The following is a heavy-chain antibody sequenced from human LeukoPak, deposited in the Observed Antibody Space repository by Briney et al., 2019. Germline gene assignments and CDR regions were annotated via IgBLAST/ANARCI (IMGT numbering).Heavy chain of an antibody. CDR3: AGTYRLRRFDP. CDR1: GGSISSGTYY. J-gene: IGHJ5*02. D-gene: IGHD2-2*02. CDR2: IYYSGST. V-gene: IGHV4-39*01. Sequence: TTSETLSLTCTVSGGSISSGTYYWGWIRQPPGKGLECFGTIYYSGSTSYNPSLKGRVTISVDTSKNQFSLKLTSVTAADTAVYYCAGTYRLRRFDPWGQGTLVTVSS.